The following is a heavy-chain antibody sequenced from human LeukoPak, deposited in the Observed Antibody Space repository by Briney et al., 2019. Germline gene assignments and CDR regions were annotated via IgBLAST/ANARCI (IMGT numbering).Heavy chain of an antibody. D-gene: IGHD5-24*01. CDR2: INWNGGST. J-gene: IGHJ5*02. Sequence: GGSLRLSCAASGFTFDDYGMSWVRQAPGKGLEWVSGINWNGGSTGYADSVKGRFTISRDNAKNSLYLQMNSLRAEDTAVCYCAKDGYSSGWLPSWFDPWGQGTLVTVSS. CDR1: GFTFDDYG. V-gene: IGHV3-20*04. CDR3: AKDGYSSGWLPSWFDP.